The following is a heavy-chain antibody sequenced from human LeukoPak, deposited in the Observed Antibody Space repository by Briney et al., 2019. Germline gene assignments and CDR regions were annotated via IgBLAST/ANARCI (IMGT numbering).Heavy chain of an antibody. J-gene: IGHJ4*02. CDR2: VRYDGSNK. Sequence: GGSLRLSCSASGFTFSRYGMHWVRQAPGKGLQWVAFVRYDGSNKYYADSVKGRFAMSRDNSKNTLYLQMNSLRAEDMAVYYCAKSRGEQLYFRDSDYWGQGTLVTVAS. D-gene: IGHD1/OR15-1a*01. CDR3: AKSRGEQLYFRDSDY. CDR1: GFTFSRYG. V-gene: IGHV3-30*02.